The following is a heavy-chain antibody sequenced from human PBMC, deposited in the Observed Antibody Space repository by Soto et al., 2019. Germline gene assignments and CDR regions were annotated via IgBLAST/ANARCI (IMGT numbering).Heavy chain of an antibody. Sequence: QVQLVQSGAEVKKPGSSLKVSCKTSGVTFSTSGISWVRQGPGQGHEWMGGIIHFFGTPKYARKFQGRGSLTADDSATTMYLELSGLCSDDTVIYYGARGSPFIWLGGKCYRLHSYFDSWGHCYQVVVSS. CDR1: GVTFSTSG. J-gene: IGHJ5*01. CDR3: ARGSPFIWLGGKCYRLHSYFDS. D-gene: IGHD2-15*01. CDR2: IIHFFGTP. V-gene: IGHV1-69*01.